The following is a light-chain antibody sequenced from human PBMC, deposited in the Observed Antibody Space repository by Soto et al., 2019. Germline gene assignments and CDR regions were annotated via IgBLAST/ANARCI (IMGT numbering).Light chain of an antibody. CDR1: QSIGPY. J-gene: IGKJ4*01. Sequence: EIVMTQSPATLSVSPGERATLSCRASQSIGPYLAWYQQKPGQSPRLLVYDAVNRAAGAPDRFSGSGSGTDFTLTISSLEPEDSAVYLCQQRSDWPPLTFGGGTKVEIK. V-gene: IGKV3-11*01. CDR3: QQRSDWPPLT. CDR2: DAV.